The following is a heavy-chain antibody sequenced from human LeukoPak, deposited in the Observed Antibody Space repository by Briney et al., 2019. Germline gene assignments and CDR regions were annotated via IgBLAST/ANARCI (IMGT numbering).Heavy chain of an antibody. CDR1: GYTFTGYY. V-gene: IGHV1-2*02. D-gene: IGHD3-9*01. Sequence: GASVKVSCKASGYTFTGYYMHWVRQAPGQGLEWMGWINPNSGGTNYAQKFQGRVTMTRDTSISTAYMELSRLRSDDTAVYYCARVLRYFDWLLGHRGAHGFDYWGQGTLVTVSS. J-gene: IGHJ4*02. CDR3: ARVLRYFDWLLGHRGAHGFDY. CDR2: INPNSGGT.